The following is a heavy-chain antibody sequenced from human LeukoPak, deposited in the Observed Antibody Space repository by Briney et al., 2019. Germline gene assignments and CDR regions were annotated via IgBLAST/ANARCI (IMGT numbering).Heavy chain of an antibody. D-gene: IGHD2-8*01. V-gene: IGHV3-23*01. CDR2: ISGSSGST. Sequence: GGSLRLSCAASGFTVSNYATGWVRQAPEKGLEWVSGISGSSGSTYYADSVKGRFTISTDNSKNTLYLQMNSLRAEDTAVYYCAKTLVLMVYAPFDYWGQGTLVTVS. CDR1: GFTVSNYA. CDR3: AKTLVLMVYAPFDY. J-gene: IGHJ4*02.